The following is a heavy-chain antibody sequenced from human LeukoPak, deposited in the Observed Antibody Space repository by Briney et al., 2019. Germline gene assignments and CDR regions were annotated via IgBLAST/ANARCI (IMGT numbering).Heavy chain of an antibody. J-gene: IGHJ4*02. CDR2: IYENGGTT. V-gene: IGHV3-23*01. CDR3: AKDFRIGHSAQFDY. Sequence: GGSLRLSCVGSGFTFRSHAMSWVRQAPEKGLEFVSGIYENGGTTYYADSVKGRFSISRDNSKNTLYLQMDSLRGEDTAVYYCAKDFRIGHSAQFDYWGQGALVTVSS. CDR1: GFTFRSHA. D-gene: IGHD2-15*01.